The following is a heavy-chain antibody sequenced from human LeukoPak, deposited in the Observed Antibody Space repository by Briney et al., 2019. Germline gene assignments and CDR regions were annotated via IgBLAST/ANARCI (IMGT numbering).Heavy chain of an antibody. Sequence: QPGGSLRLSCTASGFTFSSTWMHWVRQAPGKGLEWVANIRQDGSEKYYVDSVKGRFTISRDNAKNSLYLQMNSLRAEDTAVYYCSFFDSRLVGVNGNCWGQGTLVTVSS. D-gene: IGHD4-23*01. CDR3: SFFDSRLVGVNGNC. J-gene: IGHJ4*02. CDR2: IRQDGSEK. V-gene: IGHV3-7*01. CDR1: GFTFSSTW.